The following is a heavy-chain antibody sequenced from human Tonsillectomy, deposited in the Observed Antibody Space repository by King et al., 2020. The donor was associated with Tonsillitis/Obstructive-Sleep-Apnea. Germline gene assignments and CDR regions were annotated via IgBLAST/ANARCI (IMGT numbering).Heavy chain of an antibody. CDR3: ARHPDYYYYYMDV. J-gene: IGHJ6*03. CDR2: IFYSGCA. V-gene: IGHV4-39*01. Sequence: QLQESGPGLVKPSETLFLTCTVSGGSISSSRYYWGWIRQPPGKGLEWIGSIFYSGCAYYIPSLKSRVTISVDTSKNQVSPKLSSVTAADTAVYYCARHPDYYYYYMDVWGRGTTVTVSS. CDR1: GGSISSSRYY.